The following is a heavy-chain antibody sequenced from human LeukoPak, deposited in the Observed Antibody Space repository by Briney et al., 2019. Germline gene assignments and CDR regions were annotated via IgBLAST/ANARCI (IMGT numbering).Heavy chain of an antibody. J-gene: IGHJ4*02. CDR1: GGSISSGGYS. CDR2: IYYTGNT. V-gene: IGHV4-61*08. CDR3: ARLKMVRGETGFDY. D-gene: IGHD3-10*01. Sequence: SETLSLTCAVSGGSISSGGYSWSWIRQPPGKGLEWIGYIYYTGNTNYNPSLRSRVTISVDTSKNQFSLKLSSVTAADTAVYYCARLKMVRGETGFDYWGQGSLVTVPS.